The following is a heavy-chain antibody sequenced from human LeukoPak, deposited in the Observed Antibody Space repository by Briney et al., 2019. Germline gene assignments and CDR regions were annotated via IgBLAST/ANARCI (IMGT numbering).Heavy chain of an antibody. D-gene: IGHD3-22*01. CDR1: GFTFTTFW. CDR3: VRDWGYDSSGYWQKYFDT. Sequence: GGSLRLSCATSGFTFTTFWMHWVRQAPGKGLVWVSRINHDGSSTNYADSVKGRFTISRDNAKNTVYLQMNSLRDEDTAVYYCVRDWGYDSSGYWQKYFDTWGQGTLVTVSS. V-gene: IGHV3-74*01. CDR2: INHDGSST. J-gene: IGHJ4*02.